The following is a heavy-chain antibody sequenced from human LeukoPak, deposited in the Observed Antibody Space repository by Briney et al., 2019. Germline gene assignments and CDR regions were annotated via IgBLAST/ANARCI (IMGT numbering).Heavy chain of an antibody. V-gene: IGHV2-5*02. J-gene: IGHJ4*02. Sequence: SGPTLVKPTQTLTLTCTFSGFSLSTSGVGVGWIRQPPGKALEWLALIYWDDDKRYSPSLRSRLTITKDTSKNQVVLTMTNMDPVDTATYYCAHNAPSIAARYFDYWGQGTLVTVSS. CDR3: AHNAPSIAARYFDY. D-gene: IGHD6-6*01. CDR2: IYWDDDK. CDR1: GFSLSTSGVG.